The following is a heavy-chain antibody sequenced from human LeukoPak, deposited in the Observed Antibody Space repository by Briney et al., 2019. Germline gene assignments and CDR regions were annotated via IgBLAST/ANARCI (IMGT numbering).Heavy chain of an antibody. J-gene: IGHJ6*03. CDR3: ARVTTVTSRGYMDV. V-gene: IGHV1-2*02. CDR1: GYTFTGYY. Sequence: SVKVSCKASGYTFTGYYMHWVRQAPGQGLEWMGWINPNSGGTNYAQKFQGRVTMTRDTSISTAYMELSRLRSDDTAVYYCARVTTVTSRGYMDVWGKGTTVTVSS. CDR2: INPNSGGT. D-gene: IGHD4-17*01.